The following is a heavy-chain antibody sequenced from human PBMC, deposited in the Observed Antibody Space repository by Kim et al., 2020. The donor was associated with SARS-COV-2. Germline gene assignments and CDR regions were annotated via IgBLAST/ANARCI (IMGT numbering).Heavy chain of an antibody. J-gene: IGHJ4*02. D-gene: IGHD6-13*01. V-gene: IGHV1-18*01. CDR1: GYTFTSYG. Sequence: ASVKVSCKASGYTFTSYGISWVRQAPGQGLEWMGWISAYNGNTNYAQKLQGRVTMTTDTSTSTAYMELRSLRSDDTAVYYCARDLKYSSSLSVYYFDYWGQGTLVTVSS. CDR3: ARDLKYSSSLSVYYFDY. CDR2: ISAYNGNT.